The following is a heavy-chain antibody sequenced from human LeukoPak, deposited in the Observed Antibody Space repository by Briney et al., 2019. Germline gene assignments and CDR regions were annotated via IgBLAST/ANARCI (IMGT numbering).Heavy chain of an antibody. CDR2: ISSSSSYI. D-gene: IGHD6-13*01. J-gene: IGHJ4*02. CDR3: ARDSPLSSSQFDY. Sequence: GGSLRLSCAASGFTFSSYSMNWVRQAPGKGLEWVSSISSSSSYIYYADSVKGRLTISRDNAKNSLYLQMNSLRAEDTAVYYCARDSPLSSSQFDYWGQGTLVTVSS. V-gene: IGHV3-21*01. CDR1: GFTFSSYS.